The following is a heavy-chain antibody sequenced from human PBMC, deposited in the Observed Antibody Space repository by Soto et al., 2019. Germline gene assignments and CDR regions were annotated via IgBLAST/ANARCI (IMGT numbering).Heavy chain of an antibody. CDR2: IHHTGRT. J-gene: IGHJ4*02. CDR1: GDSVNSAY. Sequence: QVQLQEMGPGLVKPSQTLTITCTVSGDSVNSAYWSWIRQHPGKGLEWMGNIHHTGRTFYNPSLKSRVAISIDTSKPLFSLKMRSITAADTAVYYCARTDAYNSSFFDSWGQGAVVTVSS. CDR3: ARTDAYNSSFFDS. D-gene: IGHD6-6*01. V-gene: IGHV4-31*03.